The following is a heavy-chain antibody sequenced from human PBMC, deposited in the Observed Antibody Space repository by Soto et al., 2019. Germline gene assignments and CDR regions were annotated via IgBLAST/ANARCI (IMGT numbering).Heavy chain of an antibody. CDR1: GGTFSNYA. V-gene: IGHV1-69*12. D-gene: IGHD6-19*01. J-gene: IGHJ6*02. CDR3: ARVEAVAGLYNYHGLDV. Sequence: QVQLVQSGAEVKKPGSSVKVSCKVSGGTFSNYAIDWVRLAPGHGLEWMGGIVPIFGTTYYTQKFQGRATLLAGGSTTTASLEMSGLRSEDTAIYYCARVEAVAGLYNYHGLDVWGQGTAVTVSS. CDR2: IVPIFGTT.